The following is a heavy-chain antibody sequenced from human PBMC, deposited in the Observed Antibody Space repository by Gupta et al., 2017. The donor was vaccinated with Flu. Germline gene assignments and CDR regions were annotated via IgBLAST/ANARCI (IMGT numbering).Heavy chain of an antibody. CDR2: INRDGSEK. CDR1: GFPFSTYR. D-gene: IGHD3-10*01. Sequence: EVQLVESGGGLVQPGGSLSLSGAASGFPFSTYRMTWVRQAPGKGLEWVANINRDGSEKYFVDSVKGRFTISRDNAKNALYLQMNSLRAEDTAVYYCALYGYYGSGTYPYYFYGLDVWGQGTTVTVSS. V-gene: IGHV3-7*01. J-gene: IGHJ6*02. CDR3: ALYGYYGSGTYPYYFYGLDV.